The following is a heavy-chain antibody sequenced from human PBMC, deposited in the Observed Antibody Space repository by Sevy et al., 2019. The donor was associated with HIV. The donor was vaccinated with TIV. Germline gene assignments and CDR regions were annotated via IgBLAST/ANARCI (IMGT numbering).Heavy chain of an antibody. D-gene: IGHD6-13*01. CDR2: ISSSSSTI. V-gene: IGHV3-48*01. CDR1: GFTLSSYS. CDR3: ARLGMSFYK. Sequence: GGSLRLSCAASGFTLSSYSMNWVRQAPGKGLEWVSYISSSSSTIYYAHSVKGRFTISRDNAKNSLYLQMNSLRAEDTAVYYCARLGMSFYKWGQGTLVTVSS. J-gene: IGHJ4*02.